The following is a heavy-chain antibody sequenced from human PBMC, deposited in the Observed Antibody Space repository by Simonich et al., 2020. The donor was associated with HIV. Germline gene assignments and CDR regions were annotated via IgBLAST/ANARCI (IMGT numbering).Heavy chain of an antibody. CDR2: MSSWNSII. D-gene: IGHD2-15*01. CDR1: GFTFRSYE. CDR3: ARGGYGKFCDY. Sequence: EVQLVESGGGLVQPGGSLRLSCAASGFTFRSYEMNWVRQAQGKGLEWVAYMSSWNSIIYYADSVKGRFSSSRDNAKNSLYLQMSSLRAEDTAVYYCARGGYGKFCDYWGQGTLVTVSS. V-gene: IGHV3-48*03. J-gene: IGHJ4*02.